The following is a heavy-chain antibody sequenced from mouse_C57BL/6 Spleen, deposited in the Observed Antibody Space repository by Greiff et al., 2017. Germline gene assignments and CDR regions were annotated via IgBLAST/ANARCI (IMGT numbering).Heavy chain of an antibody. J-gene: IGHJ2*01. V-gene: IGHV1-18*01. CDR1: GYTFTDYN. CDR3: ARLGDALDY. Sequence: EVQLQQSGPELVQPGASVKIPCKASGYTFTDYNMDWVKQSHGKSLEWIGDITPNNGGTIYNQKFKGKATLTVDKSSSTAYMELRSLTSEDTAVYYCARLGDALDYWGQGTTLTVSS. CDR2: ITPNNGGT.